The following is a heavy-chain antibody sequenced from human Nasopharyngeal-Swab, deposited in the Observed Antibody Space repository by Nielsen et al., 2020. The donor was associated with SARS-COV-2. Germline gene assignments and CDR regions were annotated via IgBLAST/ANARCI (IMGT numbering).Heavy chain of an antibody. V-gene: IGHV3-74*01. CDR1: GFTFSNYW. CDR3: ARSSRSPWLALSY. CDR2: IDSDGGGT. D-gene: IGHD6-19*01. J-gene: IGHJ4*02. Sequence: GVLKISCATSGFTFSNYWMHWVRQAPGKGLVWVSHIDSDGGGTFYADSVKGRFTISRDNAKNTVYLQMNSLRDEDTAVYYCARSSRSPWLALSYWGQGTLVTVSA.